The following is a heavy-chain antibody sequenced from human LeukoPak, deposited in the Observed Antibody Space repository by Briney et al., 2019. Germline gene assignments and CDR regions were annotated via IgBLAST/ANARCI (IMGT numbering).Heavy chain of an antibody. Sequence: PGGSLRLSCAASGFTFSSYGMSWVRQAPGKGLEWVSSISSSSSDYIYYADSVKGRFTISRDNAKNSLYLQMNSLRAEDTAVYYCARDSGRREDYWGQGTLVTVSS. V-gene: IGHV3-21*01. J-gene: IGHJ4*02. CDR2: ISSSSSDYI. CDR1: GFTFSSYG. D-gene: IGHD2-15*01. CDR3: ARDSGRREDY.